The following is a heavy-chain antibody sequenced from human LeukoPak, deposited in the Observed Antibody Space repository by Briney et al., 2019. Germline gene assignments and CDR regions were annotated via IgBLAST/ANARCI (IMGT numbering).Heavy chain of an antibody. CDR2: ISGSSSYI. CDR3: ARGQSYGWFDP. Sequence: PGGSLRLSCAAPGFTFSTYSMNWVRQAPGKGLEWVSSISGSSSYIYYADSVRGRFTISRDNAKNSLYLQMNSLRAEDTAVYYCARGQSYGWFDPWGQGTLVTVSS. J-gene: IGHJ5*02. V-gene: IGHV3-21*01. CDR1: GFTFSTYS. D-gene: IGHD5-18*01.